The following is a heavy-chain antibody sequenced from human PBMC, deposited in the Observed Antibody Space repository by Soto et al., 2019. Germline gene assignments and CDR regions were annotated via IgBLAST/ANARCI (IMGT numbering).Heavy chain of an antibody. J-gene: IGHJ3*02. Sequence: GGSLKVSCKASGGTLSSYTISWVRQGPGRGVEWMGRIIPILGIANYAQKFQGRVTITADKSTSTAYMELSSLRSEDTAVYYCARKGYCSSTSCPDDAFDIWGQGTMVTVSS. D-gene: IGHD2-2*01. CDR3: ARKGYCSSTSCPDDAFDI. CDR1: GGTLSSYT. V-gene: IGHV1-69*02. CDR2: IIPILGIA.